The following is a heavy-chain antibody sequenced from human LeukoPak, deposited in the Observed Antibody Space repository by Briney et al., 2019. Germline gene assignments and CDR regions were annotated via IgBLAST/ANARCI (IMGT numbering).Heavy chain of an antibody. CDR3: AKGGWLEY. Sequence: PGGSLRLSCAASGFTFSTNDVSWVRQPPGKGLEWVSAISVIGGSTYYADSVKGRFTSSRDNSKNTLYLQMNSLRAEDTAVYYCAKGGWLEYWGQGTLVTVSS. V-gene: IGHV3-23*01. D-gene: IGHD6-19*01. J-gene: IGHJ4*02. CDR1: GFTFSTND. CDR2: ISVIGGST.